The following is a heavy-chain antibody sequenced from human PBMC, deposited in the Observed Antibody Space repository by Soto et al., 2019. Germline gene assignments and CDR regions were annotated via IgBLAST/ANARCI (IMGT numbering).Heavy chain of an antibody. V-gene: IGHV3-11*06. D-gene: IGHD2-2*01. Sequence: GGSLRLSCAASGFIFSDYYMSWFRQAPGKGLEWVSYISGTSSYTNYADSVKGRFTISRDNAKNSLYLQMNSLRAEDTAVYYCAMAQVTAQYYFDYWGQGTLVTVSS. J-gene: IGHJ4*02. CDR3: AMAQVTAQYYFDY. CDR2: ISGTSSYT. CDR1: GFIFSDYY.